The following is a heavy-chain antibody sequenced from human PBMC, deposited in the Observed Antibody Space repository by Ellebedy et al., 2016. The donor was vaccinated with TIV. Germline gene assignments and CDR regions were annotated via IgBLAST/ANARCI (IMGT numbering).Heavy chain of an antibody. CDR3: VRGWYSSGHCDVFAM. Sequence: GESLKISXVGFGFTFSDSVMHWVRQDPGKGLDWVAGISVDGRAVHYPDSVKGRFTISRDNARNTVYLQMNSLRLEDTAVYYCVRGWYSSGHCDVFAMWGQGTIVTVSS. J-gene: IGHJ3*02. D-gene: IGHD6-19*01. CDR2: ISVDGRAV. V-gene: IGHV3-30*03. CDR1: GFTFSDSV.